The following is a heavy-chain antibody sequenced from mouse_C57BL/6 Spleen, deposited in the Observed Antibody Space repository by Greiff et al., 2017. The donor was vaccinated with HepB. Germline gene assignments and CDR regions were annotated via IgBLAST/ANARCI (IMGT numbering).Heavy chain of an antibody. CDR3: ARGGGYYYGSSYYAMDY. D-gene: IGHD1-1*01. J-gene: IGHJ4*01. Sequence: VKLVESGAELVKPGASVKMSCKASGYTFTTYPIEWMKQNHGKSLEWIGNFHPYNDDTKYNEKFKGKATLTVEKSSSTVYLELSRLTSDDSAVYYCARGGGYYYGSSYYAMDYWGQGTSVTVSS. V-gene: IGHV1-47*01. CDR1: GYTFTTYP. CDR2: FHPYNDDT.